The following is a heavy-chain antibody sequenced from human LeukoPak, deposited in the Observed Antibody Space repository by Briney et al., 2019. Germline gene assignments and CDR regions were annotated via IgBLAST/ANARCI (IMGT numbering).Heavy chain of an antibody. V-gene: IGHV1-24*01. J-gene: IGHJ6*02. Sequence: ASVKVSCKVSGHTLTELSMHWVRQAPGKGLEWMRGFDPEDGETIYAQKFQGRVTMTEDTSTDAAYMELSSLRSEDTAVYYCATAHSNYNYYGMDVWGQGTTVTVSS. D-gene: IGHD4-11*01. CDR1: GHTLTELS. CDR2: FDPEDGET. CDR3: ATAHSNYNYYGMDV.